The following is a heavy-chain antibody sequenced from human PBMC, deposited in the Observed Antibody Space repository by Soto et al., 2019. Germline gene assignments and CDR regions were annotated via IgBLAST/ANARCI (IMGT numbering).Heavy chain of an antibody. J-gene: IGHJ6*02. CDR2: IYSEGTP. CDR1: GFTVGSNY. D-gene: IGHD3-9*01. Sequence: PGGSLTLSCAASGFTVGSNYMRWVRHAPGEGLEWVSVIYSEGTPYYADSVKGRFTISRENSNNTLYLHMNNLRAEDTAVYYCARSTYYDILTGSYYYYAMDVWGQGTTVTVSS. V-gene: IGHV3-53*01. CDR3: ARSTYYDILTGSYYYYAMDV.